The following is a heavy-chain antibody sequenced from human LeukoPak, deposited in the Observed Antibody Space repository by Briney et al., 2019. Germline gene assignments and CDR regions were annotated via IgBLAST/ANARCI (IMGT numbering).Heavy chain of an antibody. J-gene: IGHJ4*02. D-gene: IGHD4-17*01. Sequence: GGSLRLSCAASGFTFDDYAMHWVRQAPGKGLEWVSGISWNSGSIGYADSVKGRFTISRDNAKNSLYLQMNSLRAEDTAVYYCARVTYGDYDYWGQGTLVTVSS. V-gene: IGHV3-9*01. CDR1: GFTFDDYA. CDR3: ARVTYGDYDY. CDR2: ISWNSGSI.